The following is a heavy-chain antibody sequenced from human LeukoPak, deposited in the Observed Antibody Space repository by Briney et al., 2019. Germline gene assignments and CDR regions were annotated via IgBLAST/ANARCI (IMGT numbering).Heavy chain of an antibody. V-gene: IGHV4-61*02. D-gene: IGHD3-3*01. Sequence: SETLSLTCTVSGGSISSGSYYWSWIRQPAGKGLEWIGRIYTSGSTNYNPSLKSRVTISVDTSKNQFSLKLSSVTAADTAVYYCARDWSGWSGYYPNYYYYYMDVWGKGTTVTVSS. CDR3: ARDWSGWSGYYPNYYYYYMDV. J-gene: IGHJ6*03. CDR1: GGSISSGSYY. CDR2: IYTSGST.